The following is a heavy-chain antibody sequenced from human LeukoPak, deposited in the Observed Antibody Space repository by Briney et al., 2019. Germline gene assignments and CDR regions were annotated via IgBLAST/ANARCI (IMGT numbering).Heavy chain of an antibody. CDR2: ISSSSSTI. V-gene: IGHV3-48*01. CDR1: GFTFSSYS. CDR3: ARERGSSSLLY. Sequence: PGGSLRLSCAASGFTFSSYSMNWVRQAPGKGLEWVSYISSSSSTIYYADSVKGRFTISRDNAKNSLYLQMNSLRAEDTAVYYCARERGSSSLLYWGQGTLVTVSS. J-gene: IGHJ4*02. D-gene: IGHD6-13*01.